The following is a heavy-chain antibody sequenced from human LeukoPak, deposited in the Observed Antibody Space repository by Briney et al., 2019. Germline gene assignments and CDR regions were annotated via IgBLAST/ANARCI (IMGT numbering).Heavy chain of an antibody. Sequence: GGSLRLSCAPSGFTFSDYYMSWIRQAPGTGLEWVSYISSSGSTIYYADSVKGRFTISRDNAKSSLYLQMNSLRAEDTAVYYCAREAQIITMVRGYFDYWGQGTLVTVSS. CDR3: AREAQIITMVRGYFDY. CDR2: ISSSGSTI. CDR1: GFTFSDYY. D-gene: IGHD3-10*01. J-gene: IGHJ4*02. V-gene: IGHV3-11*04.